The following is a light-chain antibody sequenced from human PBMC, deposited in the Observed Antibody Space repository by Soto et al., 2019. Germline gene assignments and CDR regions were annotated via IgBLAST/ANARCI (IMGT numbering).Light chain of an antibody. CDR3: SSWDDSLNDPGVL. V-gene: IGLV1-44*01. Sequence: QSALTQLPSASGTPGQRVTISCSGSSSNIGTYSVNWYQQFPGTAPRLLIYTNDQRPSGVPDRFVGSRSGTSASLAISELQSEDEADYFCSSWDDSLNDPGVLFGGGTKLTVL. CDR2: TND. J-gene: IGLJ2*01. CDR1: SSNIGTYS.